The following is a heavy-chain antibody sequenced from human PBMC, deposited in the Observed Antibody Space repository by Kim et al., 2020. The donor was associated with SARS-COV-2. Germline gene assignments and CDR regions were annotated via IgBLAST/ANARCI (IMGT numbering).Heavy chain of an antibody. D-gene: IGHD2-8*02. CDR3: AKALVPGGYAYERGADY. J-gene: IGHJ4*01. Sequence: GESLKISCAASGFTFSTYAMSWVRQAPGKGLEWVSAVSGSCVHTYYADSVKGRFTISRDSSKNTLYLQMSGLRAEDTALYYCAKALVPGGYAYERGADYW. CDR2: VSGSCVHT. V-gene: IGHV3-23*01. CDR1: GFTFSTYA.